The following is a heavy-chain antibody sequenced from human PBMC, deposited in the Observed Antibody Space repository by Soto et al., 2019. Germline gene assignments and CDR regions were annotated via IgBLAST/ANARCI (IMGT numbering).Heavy chain of an antibody. V-gene: IGHV1-69*13. CDR3: ARGSRCSGGSCYGRGAFDI. CDR1: GGTFSSYA. J-gene: IGHJ3*02. Sequence: GASVKVSCKASGGTFSSYAISWVRQAPGQGLEWMGGVIPIFGTANYAQKFQGRVTITADESTSTAYMELSSLRSEDTAVYYCARGSRCSGGSCYGRGAFDIWGQGTMVTVSS. D-gene: IGHD2-15*01. CDR2: VIPIFGTA.